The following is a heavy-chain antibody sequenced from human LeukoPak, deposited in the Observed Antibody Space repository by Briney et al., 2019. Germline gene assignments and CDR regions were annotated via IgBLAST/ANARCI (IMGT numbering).Heavy chain of an antibody. Sequence: SETLSLTCTVSGGSISSGDFYWSWIRQPPGKGLEWIGYIYYSGSTYYNPSLKSRVTISVDTSKNQFSLKLSSVTAADTAVYYCARENGDYVFFDYWGQGTLVTVSS. V-gene: IGHV4-30-4*08. CDR2: IYYSGST. D-gene: IGHD4-17*01. CDR1: GGSISSGDFY. J-gene: IGHJ4*02. CDR3: ARENGDYVFFDY.